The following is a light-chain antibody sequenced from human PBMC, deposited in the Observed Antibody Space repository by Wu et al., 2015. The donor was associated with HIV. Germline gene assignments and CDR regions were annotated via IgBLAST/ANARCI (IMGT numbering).Light chain of an antibody. V-gene: IGKV3-11*01. CDR1: QSVSSH. Sequence: EIVLTQSPDTLSLSPGERATLSCRASQSVSSHLAWYQQKPGQAPRLLIYDASNRATGIPARFSGSGSGTDFTLTISSLEPEDFAVYYCQQRSNWPPITFGQGTRLEIK. CDR3: QQRSNWPPIT. J-gene: IGKJ5*01. CDR2: DAS.